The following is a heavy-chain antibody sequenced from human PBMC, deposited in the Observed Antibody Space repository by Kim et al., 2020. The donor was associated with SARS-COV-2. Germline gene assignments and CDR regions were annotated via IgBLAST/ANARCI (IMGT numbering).Heavy chain of an antibody. CDR2: T. D-gene: IGHD2-8*01. CDR3: ARVYTYGFDY. J-gene: IGHJ4*02. Sequence: THYAASVKGRFTISRDNSKKTLYLQMNSLRAEVTAVYYCARVYTYGFDYWGQGTLVAVSS. V-gene: IGHV3-23*01.